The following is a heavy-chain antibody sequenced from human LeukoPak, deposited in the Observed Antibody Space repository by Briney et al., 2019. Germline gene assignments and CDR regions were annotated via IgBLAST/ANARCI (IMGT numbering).Heavy chain of an antibody. J-gene: IGHJ4*02. Sequence: ASVKVSCKASGYTFTGYYMHWVRQAPGQGLEWMGWINPNSGGTNYAQKFQGRVTMTRDTSISTAYMELSRLRSDDTAVYYCERAGERYNWNEFDYWGQGTLVTVSS. V-gene: IGHV1-2*02. D-gene: IGHD1-20*01. CDR1: GYTFTGYY. CDR2: INPNSGGT. CDR3: ERAGERYNWNEFDY.